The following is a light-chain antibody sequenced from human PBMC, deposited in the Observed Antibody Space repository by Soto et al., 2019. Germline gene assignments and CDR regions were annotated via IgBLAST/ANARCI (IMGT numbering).Light chain of an antibody. CDR3: QQYGNSPYA. CDR1: QSVSSNY. J-gene: IGKJ2*01. V-gene: IGKV3-20*01. CDR2: GAS. Sequence: EIVLTQSPGTLSLSPGERATLSCRASQSVSSNYLAWYQQKSGQAPRLLIYGASSRATGIPDRFSGSGSGTDFSLAIRKLEPEDFAVYYCQQYGNSPYAFGQGTALEI.